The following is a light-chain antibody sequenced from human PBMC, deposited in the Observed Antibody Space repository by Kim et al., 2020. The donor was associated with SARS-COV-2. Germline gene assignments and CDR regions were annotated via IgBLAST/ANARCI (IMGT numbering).Light chain of an antibody. CDR2: TAY. V-gene: IGKV1-9*01. CDR3: VQLSTSPRT. Sequence: DIQLTQSPSFLSASVGDRVTITCRASQGISSSLAWYQQKPGKALKLLIYTAYTLQSGVPSRFSGTGAGTEFTLTISSLQPEDFATYYSVQLSTSPRTFGPGAKVD. J-gene: IGKJ3*01. CDR1: QGISSS.